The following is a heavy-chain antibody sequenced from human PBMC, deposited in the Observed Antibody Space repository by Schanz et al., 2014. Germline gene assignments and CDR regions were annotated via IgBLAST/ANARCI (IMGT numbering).Heavy chain of an antibody. CDR1: GFTFSDYY. CDR2: ISNSGTYT. CDR3: ASVIMVAGNHRDGRDV. Sequence: QVQLVESGGGLVKPGGSLRLSCAASGFTFSDYYMTWMRQAPGKGLGWISYISNSGTYTKYADSVKGRFVISRDNARSSLYLQMSSLRDGDTAVYYCASVIMVAGNHRDGRDVWGQGTTVIVSS. D-gene: IGHD6-19*01. J-gene: IGHJ6*02. V-gene: IGHV3-11*05.